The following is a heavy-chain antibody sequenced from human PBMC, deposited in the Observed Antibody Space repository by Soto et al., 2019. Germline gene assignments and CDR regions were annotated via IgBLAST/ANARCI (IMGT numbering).Heavy chain of an antibody. CDR3: VRDVGGGRNGEDV. D-gene: IGHD3-16*01. Sequence: EVQLVESGGGLVQPGGSLRLSCAASGLIVSNYYMSWVRQAPGKGLEWLSVIYSGGDTYYADSVKGRFTISRHNSKNTLFLQMNSLRAEDTAVYYCVRDVGGGRNGEDVWGQGTTVTVSS. V-gene: IGHV3-53*04. J-gene: IGHJ6*02. CDR1: GLIVSNYY. CDR2: IYSGGDT.